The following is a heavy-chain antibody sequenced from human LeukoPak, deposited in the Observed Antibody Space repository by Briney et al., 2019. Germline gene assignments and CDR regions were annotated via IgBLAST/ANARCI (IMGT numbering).Heavy chain of an antibody. CDR2: IIPIFGTA. CDR1: GGTFSSYA. CDR3: AREGSSWYKY. J-gene: IGHJ4*02. Sequence: SVKVSCKASGGTFSSYAISWVRQAPGQGLEWMGGIIPIFGTANYAQRFQGRVTITADETTSTAYMELSSLRSEDTAVYYCAREGSSWYKYWGQGTLVTVSS. D-gene: IGHD6-13*01. V-gene: IGHV1-69*01.